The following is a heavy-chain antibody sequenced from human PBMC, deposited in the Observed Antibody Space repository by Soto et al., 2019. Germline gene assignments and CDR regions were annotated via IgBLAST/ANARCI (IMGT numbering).Heavy chain of an antibody. Sequence: EVQLLESGGGLVQPGGSLRLSCAASGFTFTSYGMSWVRQAPGKGLEWVSGISDGPSTTYYADSVKGRFTISRDNSKNTLYLQMKSLRAEDTAVYYSTKESGWTSGDWGQGTMVTVSS. CDR2: ISDGPSTT. CDR1: GFTFTSYG. D-gene: IGHD3-10*01. J-gene: IGHJ4*02. CDR3: TKESGWTSGD. V-gene: IGHV3-23*01.